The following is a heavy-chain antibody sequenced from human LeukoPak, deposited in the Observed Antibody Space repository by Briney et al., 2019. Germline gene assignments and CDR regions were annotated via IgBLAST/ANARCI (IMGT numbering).Heavy chain of an antibody. D-gene: IGHD3-22*01. J-gene: IGHJ4*02. V-gene: IGHV3-21*01. CDR3: AKDRPNYYESNGHYYRRNGDY. Sequence: PGGSLRLSCAASGFTFSSYSMNWVRQAPGKGLEWVSSISSGSSYIYYADSVKGRFAISRDNAKNSLYLQMNSLRAEDTAVYYCAKDRPNYYESNGHYYRRNGDYWGQGTLVTVSS. CDR1: GFTFSSYS. CDR2: ISSGSSYI.